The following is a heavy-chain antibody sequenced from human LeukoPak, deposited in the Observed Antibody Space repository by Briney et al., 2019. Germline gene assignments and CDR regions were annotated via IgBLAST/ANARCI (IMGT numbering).Heavy chain of an antibody. Sequence: GGSLRLSCAASGFNFGSNGMHWVRQAPGKGLEWVAAMGYDGGRKDYAGSVKGRFTVSRDVPKNTLYLQMSSLRAEDTAVYYCAKDSRDCSFDYWGQGTLVTVSS. V-gene: IGHV3-33*06. D-gene: IGHD2-21*01. CDR3: AKDSRDCSFDY. CDR2: MGYDGGRK. J-gene: IGHJ4*02. CDR1: GFNFGSNG.